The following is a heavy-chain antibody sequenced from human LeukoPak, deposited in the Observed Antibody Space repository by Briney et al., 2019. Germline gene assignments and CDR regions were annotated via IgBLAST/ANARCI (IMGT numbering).Heavy chain of an antibody. CDR3: ASLVGATTLDVFDI. CDR1: GYTFTSYA. CDR2: INTNTGNP. Sequence: ASVKVSCKASGYTFTSYAMNWVRQAPGQGLEWMGWINTNTGNPTYAQGFTGRFVFSLDTSVSTAYLQISSLKAEDTAVYYCASLVGATTLDVFDIWGQGTMVTVSS. J-gene: IGHJ3*02. D-gene: IGHD1-26*01. V-gene: IGHV7-4-1*02.